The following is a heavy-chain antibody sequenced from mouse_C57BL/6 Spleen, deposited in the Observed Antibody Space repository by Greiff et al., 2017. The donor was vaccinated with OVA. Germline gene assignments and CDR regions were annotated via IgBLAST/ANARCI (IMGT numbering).Heavy chain of an antibody. Sequence: EVNLVESGGGLVKPGGSLKLSCAASGFTFSSYTMSWVRQTPEKRLEWVATISGGGGNTYYPDSVKGRFTISRDNAKNTLYLQMSSLRSEDTALYYCARQYGHFDYWGQGTTLTVSS. CDR1: GFTFSSYT. V-gene: IGHV5-9*01. CDR2: ISGGGGNT. CDR3: ARQYGHFDY. J-gene: IGHJ2*01. D-gene: IGHD1-1*01.